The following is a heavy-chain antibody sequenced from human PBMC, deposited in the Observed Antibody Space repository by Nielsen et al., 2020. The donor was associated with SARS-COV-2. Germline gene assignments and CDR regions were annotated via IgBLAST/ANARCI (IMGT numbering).Heavy chain of an antibody. CDR2: ISWNSGSI. D-gene: IGHD3-10*01. Sequence: SLKISCAASGFTFDDYAMHWVRQVPGKGLEWVSGISWNSGSIGYADSVKGRFTISRDNAKNSLYLQMNSLRAEDTALYYCARDNPFTVWFGELTGRNAMDVWGQGTTVTVSS. V-gene: IGHV3-9*01. CDR1: GFTFDDYA. J-gene: IGHJ6*02. CDR3: ARDNPFTVWFGELTGRNAMDV.